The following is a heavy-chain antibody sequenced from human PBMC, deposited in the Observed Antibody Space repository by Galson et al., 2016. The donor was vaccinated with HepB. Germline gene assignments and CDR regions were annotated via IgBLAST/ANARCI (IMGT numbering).Heavy chain of an antibody. CDR1: GDSVSSNSAA. V-gene: IGHV6-1*01. D-gene: IGHD2/OR15-2a*01. CDR2: TYYRSKWYN. J-gene: IGHJ5*02. CDR3: ARVRCSTFRCQNWFDP. Sequence: CAISGDSVSSNSAAWTWIRQSPLRGLEWLGRTYYRSKWYNEYAVSVKSRISIHPDTSKNQFSLQLNSVTPDDTAVYYCARVRCSTFRCQNWFDPWGQGTLVTVSS.